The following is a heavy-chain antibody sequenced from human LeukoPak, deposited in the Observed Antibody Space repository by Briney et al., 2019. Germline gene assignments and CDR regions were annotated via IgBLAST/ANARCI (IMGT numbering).Heavy chain of an antibody. CDR3: ARTDSGYDADAFDI. CDR1: EFTFNTYE. J-gene: IGHJ3*02. CDR2: ISSSGSTI. Sequence: PGGSLRLSCAASEFTFNTYEMHWVRQAPGKGLEWVSYISSSGSTIYYSDSVKGRFTTSRDNAKNSLHLQMNSLRPEDTAVYFCARTDSGYDADAFDIWGQGTMVTVSS. D-gene: IGHD5-12*01. V-gene: IGHV3-48*03.